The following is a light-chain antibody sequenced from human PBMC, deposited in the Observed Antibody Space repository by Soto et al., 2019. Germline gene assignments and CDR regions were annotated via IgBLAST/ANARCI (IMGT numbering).Light chain of an antibody. J-gene: IGKJ4*01. V-gene: IGKV3-15*01. CDR2: GAS. Sequence: EIVITQSPVTLSVSPGDRATLSCRASQSVNSHLAWYQQKPGQAPRLLIYGASTRATVVPARFSGSGSGTEFTLTIRSLQSEDFAVYYCQQYDNWPLTFGGGTKVEIK. CDR3: QQYDNWPLT. CDR1: QSVNSH.